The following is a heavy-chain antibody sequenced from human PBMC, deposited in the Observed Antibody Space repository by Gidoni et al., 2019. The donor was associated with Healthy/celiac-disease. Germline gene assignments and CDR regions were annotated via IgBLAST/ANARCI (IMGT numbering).Heavy chain of an antibody. CDR3: ARRDYYDSSGYYYVKD. D-gene: IGHD3-22*01. V-gene: IGHV4-39*01. CDR2: IYYSGST. Sequence: QLQLQESGPGLVKPSEPLSLTCTVPGGSIRSSRYYWGWIRQPPGKGLEWLGSIYYSGSTYYNPSLKSRVTISVDTSKNQFSLKLSSVTAADTAVYYCARRDYYDSSGYYYVKDWGQGTLVTVSS. CDR1: GGSIRSSRYY. J-gene: IGHJ4*02.